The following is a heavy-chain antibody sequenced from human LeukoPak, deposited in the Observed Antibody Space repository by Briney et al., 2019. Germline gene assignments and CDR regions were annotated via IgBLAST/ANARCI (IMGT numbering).Heavy chain of an antibody. V-gene: IGHV4-4*07. Sequence: SETLSLTCTVSGASISSSCWSWIRQPAGKGLEWIGRLYSGSSTYNPSLNGRVTMSLDESRNQLSLKLTSVTAADTAIYYCSRESGAFCPFGYWGQGTLVIVPP. CDR1: GASISSSC. D-gene: IGHD1-26*01. CDR2: LYSGSS. CDR3: SRESGAFCPFGY. J-gene: IGHJ4*02.